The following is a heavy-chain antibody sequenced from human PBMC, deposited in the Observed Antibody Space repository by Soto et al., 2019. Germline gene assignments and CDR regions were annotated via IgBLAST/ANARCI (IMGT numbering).Heavy chain of an antibody. D-gene: IGHD5-18*01. J-gene: IGHJ3*02. CDR3: ARAKSWIQLWWRAFHI. CDR2: INHSGST. Sequence: PSETLSLTCAVYGGSFSGYYWSWIRQPPGKGLEWIGEINHSGSTNYNPSLKSRVTISVDTSKNQFSLKLSSVTAADTAVYYCARAKSWIQLWWRAFHIWGQGTMVTVSS. V-gene: IGHV4-34*01. CDR1: GGSFSGYY.